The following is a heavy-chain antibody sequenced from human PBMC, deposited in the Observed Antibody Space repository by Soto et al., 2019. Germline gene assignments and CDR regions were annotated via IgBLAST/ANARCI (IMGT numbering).Heavy chain of an antibody. CDR3: ARHESVVLPAAFFRNNIWFDP. J-gene: IGHJ5*02. Sequence: CKGSGYSFTSYWIGWVRQMPGKGLEWMGIIYPGDSDTRYSPSFQGQVTISADKSISTAYLQWSSLKASDTAMYYFARHESVVLPAAFFRNNIWFDPWGHGTLVTVSS. CDR2: IYPGDSDT. D-gene: IGHD2-2*01. V-gene: IGHV5-51*01. CDR1: GYSFTSYW.